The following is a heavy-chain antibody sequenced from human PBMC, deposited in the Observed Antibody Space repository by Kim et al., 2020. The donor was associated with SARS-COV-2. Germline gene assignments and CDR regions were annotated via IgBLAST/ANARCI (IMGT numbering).Heavy chain of an antibody. D-gene: IGHD2-15*01. V-gene: IGHV3-23*01. CDR3: VKDHSCSYYYYSYMDV. J-gene: IGHJ6*03. CDR1: GFRFSSHA. CDR2: ISGGGDTI. Sequence: GGSLRLSCLASGFRFSSHAMPWVRQAPGKGLERVSIISGGGDTIYYADSVKGRFTISRDNSKNTLYLQMNSLRAEDTALYFCVKDHSCSYYYYSYMDV.